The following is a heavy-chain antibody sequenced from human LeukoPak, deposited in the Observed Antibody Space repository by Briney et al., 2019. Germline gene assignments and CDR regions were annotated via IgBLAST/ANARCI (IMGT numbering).Heavy chain of an antibody. V-gene: IGHV4-34*01. D-gene: IGHD2-2*01. J-gene: IGHJ6*03. CDR2: INHSGST. CDR1: GGSFSGYY. Sequence: SETLSLTCNVSGGSFSGYYWSWIRQPPGKGLEWIGEINHSGSTNYNPSLKSRVTISVDTSKNQFSLKLSSVTAADTAVYYCARVTPLIVVVPVEYYYYMDVWGKGTTVTVSS. CDR3: ARVTPLIVVVPVEYYYYMDV.